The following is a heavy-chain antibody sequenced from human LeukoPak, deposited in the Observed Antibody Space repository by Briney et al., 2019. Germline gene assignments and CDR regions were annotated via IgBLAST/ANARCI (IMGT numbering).Heavy chain of an antibody. CDR3: ARDTAFSFDY. Sequence: GGSPRLSCAASGFTFSRFSMNWVRQAPGKGLEWVSYISGSSGNIHYADSVKGRFTISRDNAKNSLYLQMNSLRAEDTAVYYCARDTAFSFDYWGQGNLVTVSS. CDR1: GFTFSRFS. J-gene: IGHJ4*02. D-gene: IGHD2-21*02. V-gene: IGHV3-48*01. CDR2: ISGSSGNI.